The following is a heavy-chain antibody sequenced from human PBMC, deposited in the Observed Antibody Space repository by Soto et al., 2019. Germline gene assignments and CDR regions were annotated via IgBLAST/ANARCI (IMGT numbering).Heavy chain of an antibody. Sequence: QVQLQESGPGLVKPSGTLSLTCAVSGGSISSSNWWSWVRQPPGKGREGIGETYHRGSTNYNPSLKNRVTISVDKSKNQFSLKLSSVTAADTAVYYCARNFAVVTADAYGMDVWGQGTTVTVSS. V-gene: IGHV4-4*02. J-gene: IGHJ6*02. CDR3: ARNFAVVTADAYGMDV. CDR2: TYHRGST. CDR1: GGSISSSNW. D-gene: IGHD2-21*02.